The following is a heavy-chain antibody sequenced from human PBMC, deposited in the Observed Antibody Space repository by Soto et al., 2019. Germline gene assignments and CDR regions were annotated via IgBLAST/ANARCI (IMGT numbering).Heavy chain of an antibody. J-gene: IGHJ4*02. Sequence: SVKVSCKASGFTFTSSAVQWVRQARGQRLEWIGWIVVGSGNTNYAQKFQERVTITRDMSTSTAYMELSSLRSEDTAVYYCAAETGRYSYGFDYWGQGTLVTSPQ. CDR3: AAETGRYSYGFDY. D-gene: IGHD5-18*01. V-gene: IGHV1-58*01. CDR1: GFTFTSSA. CDR2: IVVGSGNT.